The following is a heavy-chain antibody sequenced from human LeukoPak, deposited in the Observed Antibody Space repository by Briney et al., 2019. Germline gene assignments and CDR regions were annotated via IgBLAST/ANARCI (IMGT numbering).Heavy chain of an antibody. CDR3: ARLERQDY. D-gene: IGHD1-1*01. J-gene: IGHJ4*02. CDR1: GGSISSSSYS. CDR2: IYYSGST. V-gene: IGHV4-39*01. Sequence: KTSETLSLTCTVSGGSISSSSYSWGWIRQPPGKGLEWIGSIYYSGSTYYNPSLKSRVTISVDTSKNQFSLKLSSVTAADTAVYYCARLERQDYWGQGTLVTVSS.